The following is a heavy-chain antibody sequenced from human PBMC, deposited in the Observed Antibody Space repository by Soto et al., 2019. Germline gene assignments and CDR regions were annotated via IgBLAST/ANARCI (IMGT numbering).Heavy chain of an antibody. V-gene: IGHV1-45*02. Sequence: SVKVSCQASGCTFTYLYLHWVRQAPGQALEWMGWITPFNGNTNYAQKFQDRVTITRDRSMSTAYMELSSLRSEDTAVYYCARDSGGLDYWGQGTLVTVSS. CDR1: GCTFTYLY. D-gene: IGHD6-25*01. J-gene: IGHJ4*02. CDR2: ITPFNGNT. CDR3: ARDSGGLDY.